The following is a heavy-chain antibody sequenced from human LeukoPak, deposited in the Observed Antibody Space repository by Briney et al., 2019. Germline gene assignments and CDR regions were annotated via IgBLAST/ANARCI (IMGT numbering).Heavy chain of an antibody. J-gene: IGHJ2*01. CDR3: ARAQITIFGVDWYFDL. CDR1: GYTFTSYG. D-gene: IGHD3-3*01. CDR2: ISAYNGNT. Sequence: ASVKVSCKASGYTFTSYGISWVRQAPGQGLEWMGWISAYNGNTNYAQKLQGRVTMTTDTSTSTAYMELRSLRSDDTAVYYCARAQITIFGVDWYFDLWGRGTLVTVSS. V-gene: IGHV1-18*01.